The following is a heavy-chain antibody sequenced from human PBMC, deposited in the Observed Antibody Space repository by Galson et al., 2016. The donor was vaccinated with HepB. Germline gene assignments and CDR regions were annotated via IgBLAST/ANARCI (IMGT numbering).Heavy chain of an antibody. D-gene: IGHD6-6*01. CDR1: GYTFTNYG. CDR3: ARVAEYKFSGAFDI. V-gene: IGHV1-18*04. CDR2: VGAYNGNT. J-gene: IGHJ3*02. Sequence: SVKVSCKASGYTFTNYGINWVRQAPGQGLEWMGWVGAYNGNTNYAQKLQGRVTMTTDTSTSTAFMELRSLTSDDTAVYYCARVAEYKFSGAFDIWGQGTMVTVSS.